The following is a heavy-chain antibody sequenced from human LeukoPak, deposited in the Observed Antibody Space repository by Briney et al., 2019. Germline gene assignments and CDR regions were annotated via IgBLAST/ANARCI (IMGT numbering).Heavy chain of an antibody. V-gene: IGHV3-20*04. CDR1: GFIFDNYG. CDR2: INWNGVSR. CDR3: ARHDKTSYYEWFDS. D-gene: IGHD3-3*01. J-gene: IGHJ5*01. Sequence: GGSLRLSCVASGFIFDNYGMSWVRQTPGKGLEWVSAINWNGVSRAYEDAVKGSFTISRDNAKNSLYLQMNSLRAKDTALYYCARHDKTSYYEWFDSWGRGALVTVSS.